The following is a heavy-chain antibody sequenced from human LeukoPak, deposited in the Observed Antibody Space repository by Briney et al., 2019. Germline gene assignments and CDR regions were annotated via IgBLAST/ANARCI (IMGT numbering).Heavy chain of an antibody. CDR2: ISSSGSTI. CDR3: ARKGEYCSGGSCRYGMDV. J-gene: IGHJ6*02. CDR1: GFTFINAW. Sequence: GGSLRLSCAASGFTFINAWMSWVRQAPGKGLEWVSYISSSGSTIYYADSVKGRFTISRDNAKNSLYLQMNSLRAEDTAVYCCARKGEYCSGGSCRYGMDVWGQGTTVTVSS. V-gene: IGHV3-11*04. D-gene: IGHD2-15*01.